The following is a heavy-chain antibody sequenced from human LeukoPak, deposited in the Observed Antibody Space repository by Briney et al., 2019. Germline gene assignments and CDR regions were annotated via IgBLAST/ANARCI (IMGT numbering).Heavy chain of an antibody. J-gene: IGHJ4*02. Sequence: ASVKVSCKASGYSFTDYYIHWVRQAPGQGLEWMGWISAYNGNTNYAQKLQGRVTMTTDTSTSTAYMELRSLRSDDTAVYYCARAEEQWLVSDYWGQGTLVTVSS. CDR2: ISAYNGNT. V-gene: IGHV1-18*04. CDR3: ARAEEQWLVSDY. D-gene: IGHD6-19*01. CDR1: GYSFTDYY.